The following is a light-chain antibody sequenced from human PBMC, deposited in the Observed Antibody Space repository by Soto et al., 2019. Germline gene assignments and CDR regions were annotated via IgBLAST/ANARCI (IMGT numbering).Light chain of an antibody. V-gene: IGKV3-20*01. Sequence: EIVLTQSPGTLSLSPGERATLSCRASQSVSSSFLAWYQQKPGQAPRLLIYGASSRATGIPDRFSGSGSGTDFTLTISRLEPEDFAVYDGQQYGSSRTWTFGQGTKVDI. CDR1: QSVSSSF. J-gene: IGKJ1*01. CDR2: GAS. CDR3: QQYGSSRTWT.